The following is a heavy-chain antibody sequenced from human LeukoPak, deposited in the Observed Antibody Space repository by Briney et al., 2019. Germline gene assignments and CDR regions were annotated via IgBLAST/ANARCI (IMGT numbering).Heavy chain of an antibody. D-gene: IGHD1-26*01. V-gene: IGHV1-18*01. CDR1: GYTFTNYG. CDR3: ARLGSPIYYYYIDV. Sequence: GASVKVSCKASGYTFTNYGISWVRQAPGQGLEWMGWISAYNGYAKYAQKLQGRVTMTIDTSTSTAYMELRSLRSDDTAVYYCARLGSPIYYYYIDVWGKGTTVTVSS. J-gene: IGHJ6*03. CDR2: ISAYNGYA.